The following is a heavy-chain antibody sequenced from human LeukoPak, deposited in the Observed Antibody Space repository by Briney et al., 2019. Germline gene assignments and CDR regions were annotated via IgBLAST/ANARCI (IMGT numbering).Heavy chain of an antibody. CDR1: GFTFRSYS. CDR2: ISSRSSYI. D-gene: IGHD3-10*01. V-gene: IGHV3-21*01. Sequence: GGSLRLSCAVSGFTFRSYSMNWVRQAPGKGLERVSSISSRSSYIYYADSVKGRFTISRDNAKNSLYLQMNSLRAEDTAVYYCARDGRARFGETFYYYYYYMDAWGKGTTVTVSS. CDR3: ARDGRARFGETFYYYYYYMDA. J-gene: IGHJ6*03.